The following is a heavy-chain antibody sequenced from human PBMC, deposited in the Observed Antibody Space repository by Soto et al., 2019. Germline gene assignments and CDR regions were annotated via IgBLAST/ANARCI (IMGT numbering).Heavy chain of an antibody. D-gene: IGHD5-12*01. CDR3: ARGRDIVATKRPMDV. Sequence: SETLSLTCAVYGGSFSGYYWSWIRQPPGKGLEWIGEINHSGSTNYNPSLKSRVTISVDTSKNQFSLKLSSVTAADTAVYYCARGRDIVATKRPMDVWGKGTTVTVPQ. CDR2: INHSGST. V-gene: IGHV4-34*01. CDR1: GGSFSGYY. J-gene: IGHJ6*04.